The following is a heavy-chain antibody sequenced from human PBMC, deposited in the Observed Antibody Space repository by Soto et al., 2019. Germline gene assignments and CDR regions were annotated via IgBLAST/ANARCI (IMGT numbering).Heavy chain of an antibody. D-gene: IGHD2-2*01. CDR1: GDSISGGASF. J-gene: IGHJ5*02. Sequence: SETLSLTCTVSGDSISGGASFWSWIRQPPGKGLEWIANVYYSGSSYYNPSLKSRLTISVDTTKNQFSLQLKSMTAADTAVYYCAKLSRTSSTCYFPGWFDPWGQGTLVTVSS. CDR3: AKLSRTSSTCYFPGWFDP. CDR2: VYYSGSS. V-gene: IGHV4-31*03.